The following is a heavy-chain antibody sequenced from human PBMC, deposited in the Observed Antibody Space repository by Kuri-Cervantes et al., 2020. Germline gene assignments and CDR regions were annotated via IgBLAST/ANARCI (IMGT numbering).Heavy chain of an antibody. CDR1: GYTFTSYD. Sequence: ASVKVSCKASGYTFTSYDINWVRQATGQGLEWMGWMNPNSGNTGYAQKFQGRVTMTRDTSISTAYMEVRRLRSDDTAVYNCARGPVAGEKEDVFDIWGQGTMVTVSS. CDR2: MNPNSGNT. V-gene: IGHV1-8*02. D-gene: IGHD6-19*01. J-gene: IGHJ3*02. CDR3: ARGPVAGEKEDVFDI.